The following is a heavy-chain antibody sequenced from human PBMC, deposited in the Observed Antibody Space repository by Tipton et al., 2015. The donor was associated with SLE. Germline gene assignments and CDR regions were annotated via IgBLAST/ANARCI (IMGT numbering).Heavy chain of an antibody. CDR2: IFTSGNT. CDR3: ARLVVVVAATGHFDY. J-gene: IGHJ4*02. CDR1: GGSISSGSYY. V-gene: IGHV4-61*02. D-gene: IGHD2-15*01. Sequence: TLSLTCTVSGGSISSGSYYWGWVRQPPGKGLEWIGRIFTSGNTYYNPSLKSRVTISVDPSKNQFSLKLTSVTAADTAVYYCARLVVVVAATGHFDYWGQGALVTVSS.